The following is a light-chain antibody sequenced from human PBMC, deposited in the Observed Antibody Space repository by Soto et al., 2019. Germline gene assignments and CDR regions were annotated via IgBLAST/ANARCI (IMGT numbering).Light chain of an antibody. J-gene: IGLJ1*01. Sequence: QSVLTQPASVSGSPGQSITISCTGTSSDIGGYNYVSWYQQHPGKVPKLIIYDVSNRPSGVSNRCSGSKSGNAASLTISGLQAEDEADYYCSSYTSTTTLYVCGTGTKLTVL. CDR1: SSDIGGYNY. CDR3: SSYTSTTTLYV. CDR2: DVS. V-gene: IGLV2-14*03.